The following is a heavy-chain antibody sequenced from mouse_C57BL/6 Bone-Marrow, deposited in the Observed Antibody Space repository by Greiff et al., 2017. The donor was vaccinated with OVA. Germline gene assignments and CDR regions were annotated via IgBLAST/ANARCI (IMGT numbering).Heavy chain of an antibody. J-gene: IGHJ3*01. V-gene: IGHV1-15*01. CDR1: GYTFTDYE. D-gene: IGHD2-14*01. CDR2: IDPETGGT. CDR3: TSLTGGTPFAY. Sequence: QVQLQQSGAELVRPGASVTLSCKASGYTFTDYEMHWVKQTPVHGLEWIGAIDPETGGTAYNQKFKGKAILTADKSSSTAYMELRSLTSEDSAVYYCTSLTGGTPFAYWGQGTLVTVSA.